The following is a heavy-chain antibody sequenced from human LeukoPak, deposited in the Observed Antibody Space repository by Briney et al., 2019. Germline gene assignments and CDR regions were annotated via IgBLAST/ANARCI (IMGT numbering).Heavy chain of an antibody. J-gene: IGHJ5*02. CDR1: GYTFSSYY. V-gene: IGHV1-8*02. D-gene: IGHD3-9*01. Sequence: ASVKVSCKASGYTFSSYYMHWVRQAPGQGLEWMGWMNPNSGNTGYAQKFQGRVTMTRNTSISTAYMELSSLRSEDTAVYYCARGREYYDISTGYYFLDPWGQGTLVTVSS. CDR3: ARGREYYDISTGYYFLDP. CDR2: MNPNSGNT.